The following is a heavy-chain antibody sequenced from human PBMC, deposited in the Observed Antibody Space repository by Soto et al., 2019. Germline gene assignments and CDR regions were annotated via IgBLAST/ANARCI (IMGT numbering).Heavy chain of an antibody. J-gene: IGHJ5*02. V-gene: IGHV4-61*08. D-gene: IGHD3-10*01. CDR3: VTLAASYGGTGT. Sequence: QVQLQESGPGLVKSSETLSLTCDVSGASISGGGYHWSWARQPPGKGLEWMGYKYSSGGTKFNPYLKNGFSISLDTSKNQFSVRLTSVTAADTAVYYCVTLAASYGGTGTWGQGTLVTVSS. CDR1: GASISGGGYH. CDR2: KYSSGGT.